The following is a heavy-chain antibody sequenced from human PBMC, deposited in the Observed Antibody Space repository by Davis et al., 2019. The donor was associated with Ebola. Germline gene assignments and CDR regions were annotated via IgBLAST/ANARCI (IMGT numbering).Heavy chain of an antibody. V-gene: IGHV4-34*01. CDR1: AGSSSGFY. J-gene: IGHJ6*03. Sequence: MPSETLSLTCAVYAGSSSGFYWTWIRQLPGKGLEWIGEINHVGSTNYNPSPKSRVTISVDTSKNQFSLKLSSVTAPDTAVYYCARGVGAYYNMDVWGKGTTVTVSS. CDR2: INHVGST. CDR3: ARGVGAYYNMDV.